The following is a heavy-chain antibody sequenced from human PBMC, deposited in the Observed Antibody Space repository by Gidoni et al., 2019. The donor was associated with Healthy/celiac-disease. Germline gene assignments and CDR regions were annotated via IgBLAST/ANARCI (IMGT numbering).Heavy chain of an antibody. CDR2: IIPIFGTA. D-gene: IGHD3-9*01. V-gene: IGHV1-69*01. J-gene: IGHJ4*02. CDR1: GGTFSSYA. Sequence: QVQLVQSGAEVKKPGYSVKVSCKASGGTFSSYAISWVRQAPGQGLEWMGGIIPIFGTANYAQKFQGRVTITADESTSTAYMELSSLRSEDTAVYYCARGADGYNPDIPLFDYWGQGTLVTVSS. CDR3: ARGADGYNPDIPLFDY.